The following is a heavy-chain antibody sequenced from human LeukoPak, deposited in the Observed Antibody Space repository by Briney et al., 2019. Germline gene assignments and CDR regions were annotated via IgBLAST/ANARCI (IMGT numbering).Heavy chain of an antibody. CDR3: TRGHWGLQS. D-gene: IGHD7-27*01. CDR1: GAPVTDYY. Sequence: KASETLSLTCTVSGAPVTDYYWSWIRQSPGKGLEWISYIHHSGNSDYNPSLRSRVTTSLDTSKNQFSLNLISVTAADTAVYYCTRGHWGLQSWSQGTLVTVSS. CDR2: IHHSGNS. J-gene: IGHJ5*02. V-gene: IGHV4-59*02.